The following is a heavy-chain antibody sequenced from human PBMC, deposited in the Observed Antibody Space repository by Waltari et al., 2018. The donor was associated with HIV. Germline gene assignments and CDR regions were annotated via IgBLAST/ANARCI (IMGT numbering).Heavy chain of an antibody. D-gene: IGHD3-22*01. CDR3: AKVYYYDSSTYFLKVPHYDY. CDR1: GFRFSRYA. J-gene: IGHJ4*02. V-gene: IGHV3-23*01. Sequence: VHLLESGGGLVQPGGSLRLSCAASGFRFSRYALSWVRQAPGKGLEWVSAISGTGGTGYYADSVRGRFTISRDNAKNTLFLQMDSLRADDTAVYYCAKVYYYDSSTYFLKVPHYDYWGQGTLVTVSS. CDR2: ISGTGGTG.